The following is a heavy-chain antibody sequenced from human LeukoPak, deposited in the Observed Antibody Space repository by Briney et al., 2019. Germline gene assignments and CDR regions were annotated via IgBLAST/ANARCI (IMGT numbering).Heavy chain of an antibody. CDR1: GFTFSTYG. Sequence: GGSLRLSCAASGFTFSTYGMHWVRQAPGKGLEWVSYITSSSSPIYYADSVKGRFTISRDNAKNSLYLQMNSLRAEDTAVYYCARREWTLYYFDHWGQGTLVTVSS. V-gene: IGHV3-48*01. D-gene: IGHD3-3*01. J-gene: IGHJ4*02. CDR3: ARREWTLYYFDH. CDR2: ITSSSSPI.